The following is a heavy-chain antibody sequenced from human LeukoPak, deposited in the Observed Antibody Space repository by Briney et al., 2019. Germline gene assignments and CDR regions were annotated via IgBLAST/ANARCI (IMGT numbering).Heavy chain of an antibody. V-gene: IGHV3-13*05. CDR1: GFAFSSCD. Sequence: GGSLRLSCAASGFAFSSCDMHWVRQVTEKGLEWVSVVGTAGDPYYTDSVKGRFTVSRDNAKNSLYLQMNSLRAGDTAVYYCARGATFDIWGQGTMVTVSS. CDR2: VGTAGDP. J-gene: IGHJ3*02. CDR3: ARGATFDI.